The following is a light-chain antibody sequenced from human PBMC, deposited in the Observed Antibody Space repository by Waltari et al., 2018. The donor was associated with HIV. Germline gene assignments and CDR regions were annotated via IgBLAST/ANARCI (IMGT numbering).Light chain of an antibody. V-gene: IGLV3-21*04. CDR1: TVGSNG. CDR3: QVWDSSSDHRGV. J-gene: IGLJ3*02. CDR2: YDR. Sequence: SYVVCQPPSLSVAPGTTARMTCEGNTVGSNGVHCNQKKPDQAPILVIYYDRDRPSAIPERFSGSNFGNTATLTITSVEAGDEADYYCQVWDSSSDHRGVFGGGTKLTVL.